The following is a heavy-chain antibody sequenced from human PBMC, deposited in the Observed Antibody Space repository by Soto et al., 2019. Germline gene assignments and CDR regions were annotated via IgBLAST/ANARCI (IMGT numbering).Heavy chain of an antibody. V-gene: IGHV3-23*01. Sequence: EVQLLESGGGLAQRGGSLRLSCSASGFTFTKYAMTWVRQAPGRGLEWVSGLTGSGGSTRYGDSVQGRFTISRDNSKNTLYMHMNSLRAEDTAMYYCARGFSYGLFPSFDYWGQGTLVTVSS. D-gene: IGHD5-18*01. CDR1: GFTFTKYA. CDR2: LTGSGGST. CDR3: ARGFSYGLFPSFDY. J-gene: IGHJ4*02.